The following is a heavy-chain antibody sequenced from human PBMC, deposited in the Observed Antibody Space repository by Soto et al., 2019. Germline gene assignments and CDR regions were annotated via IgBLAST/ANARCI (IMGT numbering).Heavy chain of an antibody. V-gene: IGHV4-30-4*01. CDR1: GASITSGAYY. J-gene: IGHJ6*02. CDR3: ARAHYDFLTGYPGYFYGMDV. CDR2: IFHSGST. D-gene: IGHD3-9*01. Sequence: QVQLQESGPGLVKPSQTLSLTCTVSGASITSGAYYWSWIRQPPGKGLEWIGYIFHSGSTYYNPSLERRTSISVDTSKNQFSLRLNSMSAADTAMYYCARAHYDFLTGYPGYFYGMDVWGQGTTVTVSS.